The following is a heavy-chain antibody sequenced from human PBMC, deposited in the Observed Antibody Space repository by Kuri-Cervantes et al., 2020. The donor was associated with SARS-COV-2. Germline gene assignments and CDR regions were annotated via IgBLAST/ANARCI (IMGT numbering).Heavy chain of an antibody. CDR2: IFPYDSDT. CDR3: ARRIAVAGTSGARFDY. D-gene: IGHD6-19*01. J-gene: IGHJ4*02. CDR1: GYSITNYW. V-gene: IGHV5-51*01. Sequence: GESLKISCKVSGYSITNYWIGWGRQVPGKGLEWVGIIFPYDSDTTYSTSFQGQVTISADKSISTTYLHWRSLKASDTAMYYCARRIAVAGTSGARFDYWGQGTLVTVSS.